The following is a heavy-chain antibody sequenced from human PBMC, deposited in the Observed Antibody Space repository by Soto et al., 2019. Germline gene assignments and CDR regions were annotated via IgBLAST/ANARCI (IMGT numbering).Heavy chain of an antibody. V-gene: IGHV1-69*06. J-gene: IGHJ4*02. Sequence: RASVKVSCKASGGTFSSYAISWVRQAPGQGLEWMGGNIPIFGTANYAQKFQGRVTITADKSTSTAYMELSSLRSEATAVYYCARAGSYSSSCLNCFDYWGQGTLVTVSS. CDR1: GGTFSSYA. CDR3: ARAGSYSSSCLNCFDY. CDR2: NIPIFGTA. D-gene: IGHD6-13*01.